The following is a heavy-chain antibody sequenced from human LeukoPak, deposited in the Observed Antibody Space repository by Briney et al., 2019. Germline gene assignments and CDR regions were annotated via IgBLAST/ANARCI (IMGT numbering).Heavy chain of an antibody. CDR3: ARGAGDGYNIDAFDI. V-gene: IGHV3-20*04. D-gene: IGHD5-24*01. CDR2: INWNGGST. Sequence: PGGSLRLSCAASGFTFDDYGMSWVRQAPGKRLEWVSGINWNGGSTGYADSVKGRFTISRDNAKNSLHLQMSSLRAEDTALYYCARGAGDGYNIDAFDIWGQGTMVTVSS. CDR1: GFTFDDYG. J-gene: IGHJ3*02.